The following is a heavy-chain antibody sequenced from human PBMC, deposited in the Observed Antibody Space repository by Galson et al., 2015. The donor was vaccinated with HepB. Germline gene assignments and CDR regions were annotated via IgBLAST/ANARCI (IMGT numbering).Heavy chain of an antibody. CDR3: AGGESRGWYVGPMIDC. J-gene: IGHJ4*02. Sequence: SLRLSCAASGLPFSNFAMHWVRQAPGKGLEWVGVISFDGTKRFYADSVRGRFTISRDNSRNTLYLELNSLTTEDTAMYTCAGGESRGWYVGPMIDCWGQGTLVSVSS. CDR1: GLPFSNFA. CDR2: ISFDGTKR. D-gene: IGHD6-19*01. V-gene: IGHV3-30*04.